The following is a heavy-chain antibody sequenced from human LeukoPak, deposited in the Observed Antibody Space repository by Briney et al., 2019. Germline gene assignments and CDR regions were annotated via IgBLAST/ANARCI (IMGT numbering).Heavy chain of an antibody. CDR1: GFTASSNY. V-gene: IGHV3-53*01. CDR2: IYSGGST. Sequence: GGSLRLSCAASGFTASSNYMSWVRQAPGKGLEWVSVIYSGGSTYYADSVKGRFTISRDNSKNTLYLQMNSLRAEDTAVYYCAREILSGYYRTRPPGYYFDYWGQGTLVTVSS. D-gene: IGHD3-22*01. CDR3: AREILSGYYRTRPPGYYFDY. J-gene: IGHJ4*02.